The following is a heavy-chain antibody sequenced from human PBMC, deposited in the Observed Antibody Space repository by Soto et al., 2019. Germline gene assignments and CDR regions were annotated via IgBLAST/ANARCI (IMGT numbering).Heavy chain of an antibody. CDR3: AKDDSNVNWYFDF. D-gene: IGHD6-13*01. J-gene: IGHJ2*01. V-gene: IGHV3-30*18. CDR1: GFTFTTYS. Sequence: QVQLAESGGGVVQPGRSLRLSCVASGFTFTTYSIHWLRQAPGKGLEWVSVVSWDGKVKYYADSVKGRFTASRDNFKNTEVLEINRLKTEDTSVYYCAKDDSNVNWYFDFWGRGTRVTVSS. CDR2: VSWDGKVK.